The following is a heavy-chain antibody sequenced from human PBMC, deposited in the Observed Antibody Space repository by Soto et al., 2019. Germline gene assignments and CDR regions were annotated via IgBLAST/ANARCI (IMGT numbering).Heavy chain of an antibody. CDR1: GGSVGDYY. CDR2: IHYRGVI. CDR3: ARDPAGEYGD. Sequence: SETLSLTCNVSGGSVGDYYWSWIRQAPGKGLEWIGYIHYRGVINYTPSLKSRVTMSVDPSKNQFSLNLRSVTTADTAVYFCARDPAGEYGDWGQGSLVTVSS. J-gene: IGHJ4*02. D-gene: IGHD4-17*01. V-gene: IGHV4-59*02.